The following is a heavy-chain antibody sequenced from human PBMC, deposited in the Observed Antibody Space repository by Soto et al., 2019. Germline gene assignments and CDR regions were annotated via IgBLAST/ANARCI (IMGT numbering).Heavy chain of an antibody. V-gene: IGHV4-34*01. J-gene: IGHJ4*02. CDR2: INHSGST. Sequence: RIRKKTGKGLEWIGEINHSGSTNYNPSLKSRVTISVDTSKNQFSLNLSSVTAADTAVYYCARAGDSGDYFAFYDYWGQGTLVTVSS. D-gene: IGHD4-17*01. CDR3: ARAGDSGDYFAFYDY.